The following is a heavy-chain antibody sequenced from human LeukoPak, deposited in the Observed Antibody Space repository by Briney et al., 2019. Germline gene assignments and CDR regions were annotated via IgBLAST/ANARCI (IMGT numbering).Heavy chain of an antibody. CDR3: AKDHDDYVWGSYRSGYYFDY. J-gene: IGHJ4*02. D-gene: IGHD3-16*02. V-gene: IGHV3-33*06. Sequence: PGGSLRLSCAASGFTFSSYGMHWVRQAPGKGVEGVAVIWYDGSNKYYADSVKGRFTISRDNSKNTLYLQMNSLRAEDTAVYYCAKDHDDYVWGSYRSGYYFDYWGQGTLVTVSS. CDR2: IWYDGSNK. CDR1: GFTFSSYG.